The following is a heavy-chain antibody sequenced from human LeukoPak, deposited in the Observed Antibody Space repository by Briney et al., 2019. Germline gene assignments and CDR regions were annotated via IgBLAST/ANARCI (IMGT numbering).Heavy chain of an antibody. Sequence: GGSLRLSCADSGFTFDDYAMHGVRQAPGKGLEWVSGISWNSGSIGYADSVKGRFTISRDNAKNSLYLQMNSLRAEDMALYYCAKGVSISVYYYYYMDVWGKGTTVTVSS. J-gene: IGHJ6*03. D-gene: IGHD3-10*01. CDR1: GFTFDDYA. CDR3: AKGVSISVYYYYYMDV. CDR2: ISWNSGSI. V-gene: IGHV3-9*03.